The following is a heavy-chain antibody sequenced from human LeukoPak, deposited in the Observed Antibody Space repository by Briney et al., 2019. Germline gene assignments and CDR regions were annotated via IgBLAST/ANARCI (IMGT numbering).Heavy chain of an antibody. CDR3: ARNYLTSGYNWFDP. V-gene: IGHV4-59*12. J-gene: IGHJ5*02. CDR1: GGSISSYY. D-gene: IGHD3-9*01. Sequence: SETLSLTCTVSGGSISSYYWSWIRQPPGKGLEWIGYIYYSGSTNYNPSLKSRVTISVDTSKNQFSLKLTSVTAADTAVYYCARNYLTSGYNWFDPWGQGTLVTVSS. CDR2: IYYSGST.